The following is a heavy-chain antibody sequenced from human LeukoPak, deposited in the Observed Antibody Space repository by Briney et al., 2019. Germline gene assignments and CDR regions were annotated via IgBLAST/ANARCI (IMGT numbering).Heavy chain of an antibody. CDR3: ARDHSYGYSYGLFDY. V-gene: IGHV3-33*01. Sequence: GRSLRLSCAASGFTFSSYGMHWVRQAPGKGLEWVAVIWYDGSNKYYADSVKGRFTISRDNSKNTLYLQMNSLRAEDTAVYYCARDHSYGYSYGLFDYWGQGTLVTVSS. CDR2: IWYDGSNK. D-gene: IGHD5-18*01. J-gene: IGHJ4*02. CDR1: GFTFSSYG.